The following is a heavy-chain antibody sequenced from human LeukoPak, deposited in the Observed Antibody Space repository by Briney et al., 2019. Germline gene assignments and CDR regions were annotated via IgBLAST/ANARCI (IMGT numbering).Heavy chain of an antibody. V-gene: IGHV4-34*01. D-gene: IGHD3-22*01. CDR2: INHSGST. CDR3: ARLGYDSSGYY. CDR1: GGSFSGYY. Sequence: PSETLSLTCAVYGGSFSGYYWSWIRQPPGKGLEWIGEINHSGSTNYNPSLKSRVTMSVDTSKNQFSLKLSSVTAADTAVYYCARLGYDSSGYYSAQGTLVTVSS. J-gene: IGHJ4*02.